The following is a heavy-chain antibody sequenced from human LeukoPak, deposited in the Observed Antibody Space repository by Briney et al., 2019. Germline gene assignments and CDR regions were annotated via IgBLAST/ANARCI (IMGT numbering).Heavy chain of an antibody. CDR3: ARGPVATIGYGMDV. CDR1: GGSISSGGYS. D-gene: IGHD5-12*01. V-gene: IGHV4-30-2*01. CDR2: IYHSGST. J-gene: IGHJ6*02. Sequence: SQTLSLTCAVSGGSISSGGYSWSWIRQPPGKGLEWIGYIYHSGSTYYNPSLKSRVTISVDTSKNQFSLKLNSVTAADTAVYYCARGPVATIGYGMDVWGQVTTVTVSS.